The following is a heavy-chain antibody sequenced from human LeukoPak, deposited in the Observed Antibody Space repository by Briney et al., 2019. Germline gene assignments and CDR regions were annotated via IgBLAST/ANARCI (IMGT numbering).Heavy chain of an antibody. Sequence: GGSLRLSCAASGFMFSNSWMTWVRPAPGKGLEWVANINQNGGEKEYVDSVKGRFTISRDNAKNSLFLQMNSLRAEDTAVYYCARGIGWFENWGQGTLVTVSS. CDR3: ARGIGWFEN. CDR2: INQNGGEK. J-gene: IGHJ5*02. CDR1: GFMFSNSW. V-gene: IGHV3-7*05. D-gene: IGHD2-21*01.